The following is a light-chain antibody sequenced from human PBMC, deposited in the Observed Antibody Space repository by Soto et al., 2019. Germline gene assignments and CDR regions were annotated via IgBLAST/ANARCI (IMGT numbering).Light chain of an antibody. CDR1: SSDVGGYNY. J-gene: IGLJ2*01. V-gene: IGLV2-14*01. Sequence: QSALTQPASVSGSPGQSITISCTGTSSDVGGYNYVSWYQQHPGKAPKIMIYNVSNRPSGVSNRFSGSKSGNTASLTISGLQAEDEGHYYCSSFTSTNTVLFGGGTKLTVL. CDR2: NVS. CDR3: SSFTSTNTVL.